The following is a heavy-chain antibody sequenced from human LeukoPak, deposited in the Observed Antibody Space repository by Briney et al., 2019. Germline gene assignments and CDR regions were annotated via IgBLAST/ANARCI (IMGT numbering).Heavy chain of an antibody. CDR2: FHPENGEI. J-gene: IGHJ4*02. D-gene: IGHD3-10*01. V-gene: IGHV1-24*01. Sequence: ASVKVSCKVSVHTLTQLFIHWVRQAPGKGLERRGGFHPENGEIVYAQRSQGRVTMNEDTSANTAYMELTSVRYEDTAAYYCAKAHQEELGDLGPFDFWGQGTLVTVSS. CDR1: VHTLTQLF. CDR3: AKAHQEELGDLGPFDF.